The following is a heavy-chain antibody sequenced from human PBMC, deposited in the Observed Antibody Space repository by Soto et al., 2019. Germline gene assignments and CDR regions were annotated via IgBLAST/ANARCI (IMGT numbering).Heavy chain of an antibody. CDR1: GYSFTSYW. Sequence: GESLKISCKGSGYSFTSYWIGWVRQMPGKGLEWMGIIYPGDSDTRYSPSFQGQVTISADMSISTAYLQWSSLKASDTAMYYCARSYCSSTSCYFHDAFDIWGQGTMVTVSS. D-gene: IGHD2-2*01. V-gene: IGHV5-51*01. CDR2: IYPGDSDT. J-gene: IGHJ3*02. CDR3: ARSYCSSTSCYFHDAFDI.